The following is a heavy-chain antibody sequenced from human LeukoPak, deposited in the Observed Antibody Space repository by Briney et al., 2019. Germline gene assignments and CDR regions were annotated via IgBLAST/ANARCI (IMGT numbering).Heavy chain of an antibody. J-gene: IGHJ6*02. CDR3: ARDLGVRGMDV. CDR2: LYYTGTT. V-gene: IGHV4-31*03. D-gene: IGHD2-21*01. CDR1: GGSISSGGYY. Sequence: SETLSLTCTVSGGSISSGGYYWSWLRQHPGKGLEWIGYLYYTGTTYYNPSLKSRIIISVDTSKTQFSLRPSSVSAADTAIYYCARDLGVRGMDVWGQGTTVTVSS.